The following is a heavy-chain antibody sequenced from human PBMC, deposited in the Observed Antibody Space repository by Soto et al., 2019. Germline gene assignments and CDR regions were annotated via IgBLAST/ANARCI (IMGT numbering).Heavy chain of an antibody. J-gene: IGHJ4*02. CDR2: IYYSGST. V-gene: IGHV4-59*08. D-gene: IGHD5-18*01. CDR3: ATIPLGYSYGTLDY. Sequence: SETLSLTCTVSGGSISNYYWNWIRQPPGKGLEWIGYIYYSGSTNYNPSLKGRVTISVDTSKNQFSLKMSSVTAADTAVYYCATIPLGYSYGTLDYWGQGTLVTVSS. CDR1: GGSISNYY.